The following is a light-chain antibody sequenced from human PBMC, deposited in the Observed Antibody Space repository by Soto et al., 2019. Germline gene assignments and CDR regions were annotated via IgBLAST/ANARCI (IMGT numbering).Light chain of an antibody. CDR1: RNIDIW. J-gene: IGKJ4*01. CDR2: QAS. V-gene: IGKV1-5*03. CDR3: QHYDSYPVT. Sequence: DIQMTQSPSTLSASVGDRVTTTCRASRNIDIWLAWYQQKPGKAPKLLIYQASTLESGVPSRFSGSGSGTEFTLTITSLQPDDFATYYCQHYDSYPVTFGGGTKVEIK.